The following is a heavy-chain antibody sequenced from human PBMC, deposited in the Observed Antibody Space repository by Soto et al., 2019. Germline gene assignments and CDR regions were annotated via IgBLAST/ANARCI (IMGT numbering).Heavy chain of an antibody. J-gene: IGHJ4*02. D-gene: IGHD3-22*01. V-gene: IGHV6-1*01. Sequence: SQTLSLSCAISGDSVSSNSAGWGGIIHSPSRGLEWLGRTYYRSKWYNHYAVSVKSRITVNPDTSKNQLSLQLNSVTPEDTAVYYCARSGPGGYIDYWGQGTLVTVSS. CDR1: GDSVSSNSAG. CDR2: TYYRSKWYN. CDR3: ARSGPGGYIDY.